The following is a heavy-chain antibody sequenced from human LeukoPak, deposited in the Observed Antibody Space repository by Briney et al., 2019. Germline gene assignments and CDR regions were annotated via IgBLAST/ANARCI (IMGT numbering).Heavy chain of an antibody. CDR3: SNAGGSSWYSFDY. V-gene: IGHV1-2*06. Sequence: ASVKVSCKASGYSFTGFYMHWLRQAPGQGLEWMGRIDPYSGGTNFAPKFQGRVSMTRDTSVTTAHMELNSLTSDDTAVYYCSNAGGSSWYSFDYWGQGTLGSVSS. D-gene: IGHD6-13*01. CDR2: IDPYSGGT. CDR1: GYSFTGFY. J-gene: IGHJ4*02.